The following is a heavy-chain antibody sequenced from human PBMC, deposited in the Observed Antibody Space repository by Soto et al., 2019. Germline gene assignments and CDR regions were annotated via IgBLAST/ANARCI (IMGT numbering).Heavy chain of an antibody. CDR2: ISAYNGNT. V-gene: IGHV1-18*01. Sequence: ASVKVSCKASGYTFTSYGISWVRQAPGQGLEWMGWISAYNGNTNYAQKLQGRVTMTTDTSTSTACMELRSLRSDDTAAYYCAKDLSLHWGELPPRSYWGKGTLVPVSS. D-gene: IGHD3-16*01. J-gene: IGHJ4*02. CDR1: GYTFTSYG. CDR3: AKDLSLHWGELPPRSY.